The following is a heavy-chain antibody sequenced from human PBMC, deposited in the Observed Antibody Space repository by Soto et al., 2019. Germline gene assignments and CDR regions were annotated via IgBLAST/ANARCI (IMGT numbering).Heavy chain of an antibody. Sequence: GESLKISCKGSGYSFTSYWISWVRQMPGKGLEWMGRIDPSDSYTNYSPSFQGHVTISADKSINTAYLQWSSLKASDTAMYYCARDYCSGTTCYVFDYWAQGSQVIV. CDR1: GYSFTSYW. V-gene: IGHV5-10-1*01. CDR3: ARDYCSGTTCYVFDY. CDR2: IDPSDSYT. D-gene: IGHD2-2*01. J-gene: IGHJ4*02.